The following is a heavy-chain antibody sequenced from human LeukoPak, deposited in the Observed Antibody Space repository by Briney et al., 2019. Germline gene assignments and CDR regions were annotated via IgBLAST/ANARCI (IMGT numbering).Heavy chain of an antibody. CDR1: GGSISSYY. CDR3: ARGPPYLLFDY. V-gene: IGHV4-59*01. CDR2: ICYSGST. D-gene: IGHD2-15*01. Sequence: SETMSLTCIVAGGSISSYYWSWIRQPPGKGLEWIGYICYSGSTNYNPSVKSRVAISVDTSKNQFSMNLSSVTAAETAVYYWARGPPYLLFDYWGQGTLVTVSS. J-gene: IGHJ4*02.